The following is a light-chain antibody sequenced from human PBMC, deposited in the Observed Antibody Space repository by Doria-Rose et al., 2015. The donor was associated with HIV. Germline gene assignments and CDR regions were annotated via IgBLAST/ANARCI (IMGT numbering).Light chain of an antibody. Sequence: DIQVTQSPESLGMSLGERATLDCKSNQSLLYTSTNYLAWYQQKPGQPPKLLIYWASTRQSGVPARFSGSGSGTDVTLTINSLEAEDVAVYYCQQYYDTPSFGPGTTVDIK. CDR1: QSLLYTSTNY. V-gene: IGKV4-1*01. J-gene: IGKJ3*01. CDR3: QQYYDTPS. CDR2: WAS.